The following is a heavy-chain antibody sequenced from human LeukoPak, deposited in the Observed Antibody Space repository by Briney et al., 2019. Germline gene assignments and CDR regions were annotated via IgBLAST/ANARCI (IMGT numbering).Heavy chain of an antibody. J-gene: IGHJ4*02. V-gene: IGHV1-8*01. D-gene: IGHD6-19*01. Sequence: GASVKVSCKASGYTFTSYDINWVRQATGQGLEWMGWMNPNSGNTGYAQKFQGRVTMTRNTSISTAYMELSSLRSEDTAVYYCARGSGWYFHPPSDYWGQGTLVTVSS. CDR3: ARGSGWYFHPPSDY. CDR2: MNPNSGNT. CDR1: GYTFTSYD.